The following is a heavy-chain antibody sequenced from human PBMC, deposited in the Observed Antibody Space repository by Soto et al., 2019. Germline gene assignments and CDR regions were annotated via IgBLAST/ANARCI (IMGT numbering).Heavy chain of an antibody. CDR2: TIPVFGTA. J-gene: IGHJ6*02. CDR1: GGTFSGYA. D-gene: IGHD6-13*01. V-gene: IGHV1-69*19. CDR3: ARVPGIAAAGTRRRYYYECMDV. Sequence: QVQLVQSGAEVKKPGSSVKVSCKASGGTFSGYAVTWVRQAPGQGLEWMGGTIPVFGTANYAQKFQGRVTITADQSTSTAYLELSSLRSEDTAVYYGARVPGIAAAGTRRRYYYECMDVWGHGTTVTVSS.